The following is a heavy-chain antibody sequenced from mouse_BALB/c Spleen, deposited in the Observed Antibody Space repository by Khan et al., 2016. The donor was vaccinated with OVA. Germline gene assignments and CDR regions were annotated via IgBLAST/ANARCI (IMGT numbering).Heavy chain of an antibody. CDR2: IWGDGST. V-gene: IGHV2-6-7*01. CDR1: GFSLTGYG. J-gene: IGHJ1*01. Sequence: QVQLQQSGPGLVAPSQSLSITCTVSGFSLTGYGVNWVRQSPGEGLEWLGIIWGDGSTGYNSALKSRLSISKDNSKSQVFLKMNSLQTDDTARYYCARDDGGSYDWYFAVWGAGTTVTVSS. D-gene: IGHD1-1*02. CDR3: ARDDGGSYDWYFAV.